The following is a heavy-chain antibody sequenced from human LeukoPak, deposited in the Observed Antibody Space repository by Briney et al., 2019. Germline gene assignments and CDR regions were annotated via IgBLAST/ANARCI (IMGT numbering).Heavy chain of an antibody. D-gene: IGHD3-22*01. CDR3: ARRCLLLPYWYFDL. CDR1: GGSISSSSYY. Sequence: PSETLSLTCTVSGGSISSSSYYWGWIRQPPGKGLEWIGSIYYSGSTYYNPSLKSRVTISVGTSKNQFSLKLSSVTAADTAVYYCARRCLLLPYWYFDLWGRGTLVTVSS. J-gene: IGHJ2*01. CDR2: IYYSGST. V-gene: IGHV4-39*01.